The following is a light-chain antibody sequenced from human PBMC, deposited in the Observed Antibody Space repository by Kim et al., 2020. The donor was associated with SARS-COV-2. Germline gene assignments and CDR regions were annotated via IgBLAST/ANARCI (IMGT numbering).Light chain of an antibody. CDR2: GAS. V-gene: IGKV1-27*01. J-gene: IGKJ1*01. Sequence: GSVGDRVTITWRASQGINNDLAWYQQKPGKVPSLLIYGASALQSGVPSRFSGRGSGTDFTLTISSLQPEDVAIYYCQKYNGAPWTFGQGTKVDIK. CDR3: QKYNGAPWT. CDR1: QGINND.